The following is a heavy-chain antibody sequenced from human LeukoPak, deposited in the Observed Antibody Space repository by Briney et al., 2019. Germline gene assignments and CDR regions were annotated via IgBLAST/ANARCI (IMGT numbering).Heavy chain of an antibody. J-gene: IGHJ6*03. D-gene: IGHD3-3*02. CDR1: GYTFTDYY. V-gene: IGHV1-2*06. CDR2: INPNSGGT. CDR3: ARDLARRYYYYYMDV. Sequence: ASVKVSCXASGYTFTDYYMHWVRQAPGQGLEWMERINPNSGGTNYAQKFQGRVTMTRDTSISTAYMELSGLRSDDTAVYYRARDLARRYYYYYMDVWGKGTTVTVSS.